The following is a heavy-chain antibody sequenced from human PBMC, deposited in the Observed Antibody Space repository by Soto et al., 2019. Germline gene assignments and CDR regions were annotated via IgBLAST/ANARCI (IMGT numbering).Heavy chain of an antibody. V-gene: IGHV1-18*01. Sequence: QVQLVQSGAEVKKPGASVKVSCKASGYTFISYGISWVRQAPGQGLEWMGWISAYNGDTNYAQKLQGRVTMTTDTXTSIAYMELRSLTSDDTAVYYCARETKDRYYGMDVWGQGTTVSVSS. CDR3: ARETKDRYYGMDV. J-gene: IGHJ6*02. CDR2: ISAYNGDT. CDR1: GYTFISYG.